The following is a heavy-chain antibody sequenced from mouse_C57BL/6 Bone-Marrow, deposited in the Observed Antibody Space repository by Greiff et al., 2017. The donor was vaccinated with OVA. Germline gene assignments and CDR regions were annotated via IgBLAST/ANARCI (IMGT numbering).Heavy chain of an antibody. D-gene: IGHD2-4*01. Sequence: EVQLQQSGTVLARPGASVKMSCKTSGYTFTSYWMHWVKQRPGQGLEWIGAIYPGNSDTSYNQKFKGKAKLTAVTSASTAYMELSSLTNEDSAVYYCTRRRDYDEGWAMDYWGQGTSVTVSS. CDR3: TRRRDYDEGWAMDY. CDR2: IYPGNSDT. J-gene: IGHJ4*01. V-gene: IGHV1-5*01. CDR1: GYTFTSYW.